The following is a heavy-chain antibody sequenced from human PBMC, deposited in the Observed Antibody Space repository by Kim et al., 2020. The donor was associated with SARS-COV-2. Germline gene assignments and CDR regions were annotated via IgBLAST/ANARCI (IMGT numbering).Heavy chain of an antibody. J-gene: IGHJ4*02. CDR3: ARSKDDSSGGALDY. D-gene: IGHD3-22*01. Sequence: GGSLRLSCAASGFTFSSYEMNWVRQAPGKGLEWVSYISSTGNTIYYADSVKGRFTISRDNAKNSLYLQVNSLRAEDTAVYYCARSKDDSSGGALDYWGQGTLVTVSS. CDR1: GFTFSSYE. CDR2: ISSTGNTI. V-gene: IGHV3-48*03.